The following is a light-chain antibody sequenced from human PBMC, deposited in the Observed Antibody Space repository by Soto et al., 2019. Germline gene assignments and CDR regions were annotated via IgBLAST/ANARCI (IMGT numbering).Light chain of an antibody. CDR3: QQSYSTPRIT. Sequence: DIQMTQSPSSLSASVGDRVTITCLASQSISTYLTWYQQKPRKAPKLLIYGASRLQSGVPSRFSGSGSGTNFTLTIGNLQPEDFASYYCQQSYSTPRITFGPGTTVDIK. J-gene: IGKJ3*01. V-gene: IGKV1-39*01. CDR2: GAS. CDR1: QSISTY.